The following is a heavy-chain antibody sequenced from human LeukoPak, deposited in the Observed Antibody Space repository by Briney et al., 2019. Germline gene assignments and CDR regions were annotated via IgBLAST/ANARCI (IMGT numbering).Heavy chain of an antibody. D-gene: IGHD6-13*01. CDR3: ARYRSSSPFDY. V-gene: IGHV3-48*04. Sequence: GGSLRLSCAASGFTFSSYSMNWVRQAPGKGLEWVSYISSSSSTINYADSVKGRFTISRDNAKNSLYLQMNSLRAEDTAVYYCARYRSSSPFDYWGQGTLVTVSS. CDR2: ISSSSSTI. J-gene: IGHJ4*02. CDR1: GFTFSSYS.